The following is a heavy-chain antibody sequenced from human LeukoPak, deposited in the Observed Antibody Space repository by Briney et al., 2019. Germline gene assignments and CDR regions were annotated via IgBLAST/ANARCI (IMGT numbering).Heavy chain of an antibody. CDR3: ARRTTGTGPFDY. J-gene: IGHJ4*02. D-gene: IGHD1-1*01. CDR1: GGSISSYY. Sequence: PSETLSLTCTVSGGSISSYYWSWVRQPPGKGLEWIAYIYYRGSTNYNPSLKSRATISVDTSKNQFSLKLSSVTAADTAVYYCARRTTGTGPFDYWGQGTLVTVSS. CDR2: IYYRGST. V-gene: IGHV4-59*08.